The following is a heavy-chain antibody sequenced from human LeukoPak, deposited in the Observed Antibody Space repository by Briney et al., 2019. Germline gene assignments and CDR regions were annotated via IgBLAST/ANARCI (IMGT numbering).Heavy chain of an antibody. D-gene: IGHD3-22*01. J-gene: IGHJ4*02. CDR1: GFTFSSFS. CDR3: ARVGGDSSGYRAGFDY. Sequence: GSLRLSCAASGFTFSSFSMNWVRQAPGKGLEWIGEINHSGSTNYNPSLKSRVTISVDTSKNQFSLKLSSVTAADTAVYYCARVGGDSSGYRAGFDYWGQGTLVTVSS. CDR2: INHSGST. V-gene: IGHV4-34*01.